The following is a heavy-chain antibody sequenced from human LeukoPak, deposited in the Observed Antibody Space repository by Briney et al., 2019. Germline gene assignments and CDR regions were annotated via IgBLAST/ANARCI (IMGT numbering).Heavy chain of an antibody. V-gene: IGHV1-3*03. CDR1: GYTFTSYA. CDR2: INAGNGNT. D-gene: IGHD5-24*01. Sequence: ASVKVSCKASGYTFTSYAMHWVRQAPGQRLEWMGWINAGNGNTKYSQEFQGRVTITADESTSTAYMELSSLRSEDTAVYYCARESGVLESPTFDYWGQGTLVTVSS. J-gene: IGHJ4*02. CDR3: ARESGVLESPTFDY.